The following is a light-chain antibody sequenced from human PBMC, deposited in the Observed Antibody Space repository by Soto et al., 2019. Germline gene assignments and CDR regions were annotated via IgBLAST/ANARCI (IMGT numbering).Light chain of an antibody. J-gene: IGKJ5*01. Sequence: IVLTQSPGTLSLSPGERATLPCRASQSVKSSYLAWYQHKPGQAPRLLIYGASTRAPGISARFSGSGSGTEFTLTISSLQSEDFAVYTCQQYNNWLITFGQGTRLEIK. CDR2: GAS. CDR3: QQYNNWLIT. CDR1: QSVKSSY. V-gene: IGKV3-15*01.